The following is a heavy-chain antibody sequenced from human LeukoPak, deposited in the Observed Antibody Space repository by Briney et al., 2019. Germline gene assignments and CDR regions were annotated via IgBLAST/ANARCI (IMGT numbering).Heavy chain of an antibody. V-gene: IGHV1-8*01. CDR2: MNPNSGNT. J-gene: IGHJ5*02. CDR1: GYPFTSYD. CDR3: ARTPAKAMVRGVIWNWFDP. D-gene: IGHD3-10*01. Sequence: ASVKVSCKASGYPFTSYDINWVRQATGQGLEWMGWMNPNSGNTGYAQKFQGRVTMTRNTSISTAYMELSSLRSEDTAVYYCARTPAKAMVRGVIWNWFDPWGQGTLVTVSS.